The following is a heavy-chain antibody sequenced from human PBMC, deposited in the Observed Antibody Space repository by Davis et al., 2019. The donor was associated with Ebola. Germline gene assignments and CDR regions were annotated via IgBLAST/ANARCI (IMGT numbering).Heavy chain of an antibody. Sequence: SVKVSCKASGYTFTGYYMHWVRQAPGQGLEWMGGIIPVYRTPNYAQKFRGRFTITVDQSTSTAYMELSSLTSEDTAVYYCASIALVGSTREFDYWGQGTLVTVSS. CDR3: ASIALVGSTREFDY. CDR1: GYTFTGYY. V-gene: IGHV1-69*13. CDR2: IIPVYRTP. J-gene: IGHJ4*02. D-gene: IGHD1-26*01.